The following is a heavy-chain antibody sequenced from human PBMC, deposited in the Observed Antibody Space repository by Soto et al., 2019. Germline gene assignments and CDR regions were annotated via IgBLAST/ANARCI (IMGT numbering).Heavy chain of an antibody. Sequence: GWSLRLSCAASVFTFSSYSMNWCRQAPGKGLEWVSSISSSSSYIYYADSVKGRFTISRDNAKNTLYLQMNSLRAEDTAVYYCSRGSRALYCELLLFDYWGQGTLVTVSS. CDR3: SRGSRALYCELLLFDY. CDR2: ISSSSSYI. V-gene: IGHV3-21*01. D-gene: IGHD2-8*02. J-gene: IGHJ4*02. CDR1: VFTFSSYS.